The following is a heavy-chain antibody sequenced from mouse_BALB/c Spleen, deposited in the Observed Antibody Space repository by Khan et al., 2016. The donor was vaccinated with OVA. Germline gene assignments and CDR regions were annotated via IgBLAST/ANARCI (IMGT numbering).Heavy chain of an antibody. CDR2: LSSAATYT. V-gene: IGHV5-9-3*01. D-gene: IGHD2-1*01. CDR3: TNGNYGWFAY. Sequence: EVQLVESGGGLVEPGGSLKLSCAASGFTFSSFVMSWVRQTPEKRLEWVASLSSAATYTYYPDSVKGRFTISRDNAKNPLYLQMNILRPDATAIYYCTNGNYGWFAYWGQGTLVTVST. J-gene: IGHJ3*01. CDR1: GFTFSSFV.